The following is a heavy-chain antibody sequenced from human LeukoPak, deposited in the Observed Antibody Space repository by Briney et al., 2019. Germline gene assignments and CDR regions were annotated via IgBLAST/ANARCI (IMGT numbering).Heavy chain of an antibody. CDR3: AKDTLRYFDWPRGYFDY. CDR1: GFTFSNFA. D-gene: IGHD3-9*01. Sequence: GGSLRLSCAASGFTFSNFAMSWVRQAPGKGLEWVSAISGSGGSVYYAASVKGRFTISRDNSKNTLYLQMNSLRADDTAVYYCAKDTLRYFDWPRGYFDYWGQGTLVTVSS. J-gene: IGHJ4*02. CDR2: ISGSGGSV. V-gene: IGHV3-23*01.